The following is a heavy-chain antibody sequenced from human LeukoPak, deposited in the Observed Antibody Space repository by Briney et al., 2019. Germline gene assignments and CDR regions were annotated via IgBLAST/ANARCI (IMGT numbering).Heavy chain of an antibody. V-gene: IGHV4-34*01. J-gene: IGHJ4*02. CDR2: INNRGST. CDR3: VRDIAAAGVFDY. CDR1: GGSFSGYY. Sequence: SETLTLTCGVYGGSFSGYYWSWIRQPPGKGLEWIGEINNRGSTNYNPSLKSRVAISVDTSKNQFSLELSSVTAADTAVYYCVRDIAAAGVFDYWGQATLVTVSS. D-gene: IGHD6-13*01.